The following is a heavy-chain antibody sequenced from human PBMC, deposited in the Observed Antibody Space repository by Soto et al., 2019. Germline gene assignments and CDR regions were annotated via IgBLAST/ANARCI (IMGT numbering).Heavy chain of an antibody. D-gene: IGHD2-15*01. CDR1: GFRFTSFG. Sequence: DVVLVNSGGGFVRPGESLRLSCGASGFRFTSFGMNWVRQGPGKGLEWLSYISGLSATTYYADSVRGRFTVSRDNDMNLVFLLLNNLRGDDTAVYYCTRGGAARPDYWGQGSRVVVSS. J-gene: IGHJ4*02. V-gene: IGHV3-48*04. CDR2: ISGLSATT. CDR3: TRGGAARPDY.